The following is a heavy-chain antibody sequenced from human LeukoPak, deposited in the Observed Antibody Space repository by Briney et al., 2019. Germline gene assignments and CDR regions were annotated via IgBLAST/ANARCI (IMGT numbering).Heavy chain of an antibody. CDR1: GFTFSSYG. Sequence: GGSLRLSCAASGFTFSSYGMHWVRQAPGKGLEWVAVIWYDGSNKYYADSVKGRFTISRDNSKNTLYLRMNSLRAEDTAVYYCARGGAGLLWFGELLSLVDYYYYGMDVWGQGTTVTVSS. V-gene: IGHV3-33*01. CDR2: IWYDGSNK. J-gene: IGHJ6*02. CDR3: ARGGAGLLWFGELLSLVDYYYYGMDV. D-gene: IGHD3-10*01.